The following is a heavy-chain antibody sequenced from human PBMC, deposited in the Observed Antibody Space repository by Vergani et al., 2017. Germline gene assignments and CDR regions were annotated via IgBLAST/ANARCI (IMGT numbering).Heavy chain of an antibody. CDR3: ALVSVTTLGSFDY. CDR2: MNPNSGNT. J-gene: IGHJ4*02. CDR1: GYTFTSYD. D-gene: IGHD4-17*01. V-gene: IGHV1-8*01. Sequence: QVQLVQSGAEVKKPGASVKVSCKASGYTFTSYDINWVRQATGQGLEWMGWMNPNSGNTGYAQKLQGRVTMTTDSSTSPAYMELRSLRSDDAAVYCCALVSVTTLGSFDYWGQGTLVTVSS.